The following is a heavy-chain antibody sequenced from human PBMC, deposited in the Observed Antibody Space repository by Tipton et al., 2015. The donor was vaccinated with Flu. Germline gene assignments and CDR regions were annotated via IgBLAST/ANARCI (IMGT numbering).Heavy chain of an antibody. J-gene: IGHJ4*02. CDR1: GSSISSDYY. CDR3: ASGTLLLFNF. V-gene: IGHV4-38-2*01. CDR2: MYRSGST. Sequence: TLSLTCEVSGSSISSDYYWGWIRQTPGKGLEWIGSMYRSGSTYSNPSLQSRLTISLDTSKNEFSLKIHSVAAADTAVYYCASGTLLLFNFWGQGILVTVSS. D-gene: IGHD2-21*01.